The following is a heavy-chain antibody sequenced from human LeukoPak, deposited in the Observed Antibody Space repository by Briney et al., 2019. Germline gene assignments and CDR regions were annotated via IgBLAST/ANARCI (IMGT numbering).Heavy chain of an antibody. CDR3: SRTRRGQIGWTNDY. V-gene: IGHV2-5*02. CDR1: GFSLTTSGVG. D-gene: IGHD6-19*01. Sequence: SGPTLLKPTQTLTLTCTFSGFSLTTSGVGVGWIRQPPGKALEWLALIYWDDDKRYSPSLKSRVTITKDTSKNQVVLTMTNMDPVDTATYYCSRTRRGQIGWTNDYWGQGTLVTVSS. J-gene: IGHJ4*02. CDR2: IYWDDDK.